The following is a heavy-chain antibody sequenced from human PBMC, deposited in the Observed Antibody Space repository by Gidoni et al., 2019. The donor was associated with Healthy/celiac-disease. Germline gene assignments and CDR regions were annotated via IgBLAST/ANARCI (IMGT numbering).Heavy chain of an antibody. CDR3: ARDQVAVAGRQYYGMDV. Sequence: EVQLVESGGGLVKPGGSLRLSCAASGFTFSSYSMNWVRQAPGKGLEWVSSISSSSSYIYYADSVKGRFTISRDNAKNSLYLQMNSLRAEDTAVYYCARDQVAVAGRQYYGMDVWGQGTTVTVSS. V-gene: IGHV3-21*01. CDR1: GFTFSSYS. CDR2: ISSSSSYI. D-gene: IGHD6-19*01. J-gene: IGHJ6*02.